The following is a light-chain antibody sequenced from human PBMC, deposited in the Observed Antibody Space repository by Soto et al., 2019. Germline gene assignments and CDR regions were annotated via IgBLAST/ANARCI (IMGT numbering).Light chain of an antibody. V-gene: IGLV2-8*01. CDR2: EVT. J-gene: IGLJ1*01. CDR1: SSDVGGYNY. CDR3: TSYAGSNTPYV. Sequence: QSALTQPPSAAGSPGQSVTISCTGTSSDVGGYNYVSWYQQHPGKAPKLVIFEVTKRPSGVPDRFSGSKSGNTASLTVSGLQAEHEADYYCTSYAGSNTPYVFGTGTKLTVL.